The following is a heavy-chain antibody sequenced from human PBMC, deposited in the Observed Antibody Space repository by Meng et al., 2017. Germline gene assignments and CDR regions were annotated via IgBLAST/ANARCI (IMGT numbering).Heavy chain of an antibody. CDR2: ISYDGSNK. V-gene: IGHV3-30*04. CDR3: ARGYAVAGNFDY. D-gene: IGHD6-19*01. J-gene: IGHJ4*02. CDR1: GFTFSSYA. Sequence: GESLKISCAASGFTFSSYAMHWVRQAPGKGLEWVAVISYDGSNKYYADSVKGRFTISRDNSKNTLYLQMNSLRAEDTAVYYCARGYAVAGNFDYWGQGTQVTVSS.